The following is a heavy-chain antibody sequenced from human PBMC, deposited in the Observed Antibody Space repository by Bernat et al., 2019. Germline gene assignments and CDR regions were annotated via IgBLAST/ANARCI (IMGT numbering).Heavy chain of an antibody. V-gene: IGHV1-3*05. D-gene: IGHD3-3*01. CDR2: INAGNGNT. CDR1: GYTFTSYA. J-gene: IGHJ4*02. Sequence: QVQLVQSGAEEKKPGASVKVSCKASGYTFTSYAMHWVRQAPGQRLEWMGWINAGNGNTKYSQKFQGRVTITRDTSASTAYMELSSLRSEDTAVYYCARADGLITIFGLNYWGQGTLVTVSS. CDR3: ARADGLITIFGLNY.